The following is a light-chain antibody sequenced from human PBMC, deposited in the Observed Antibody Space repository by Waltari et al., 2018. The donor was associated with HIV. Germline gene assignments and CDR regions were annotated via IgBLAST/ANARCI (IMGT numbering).Light chain of an antibody. CDR2: GAS. V-gene: IGKV3-15*01. J-gene: IGKJ2*01. Sequence: EIVMTQSPATLSVSQGERATLSCRASQSVSSNLALYQQKPGQAPRLLIYGASTRTTGIAPRFSGSGSETEFTLTINSLQSEDFAVYYCQQYNNWPPTFGQGTKLEIK. CDR1: QSVSSN. CDR3: QQYNNWPPT.